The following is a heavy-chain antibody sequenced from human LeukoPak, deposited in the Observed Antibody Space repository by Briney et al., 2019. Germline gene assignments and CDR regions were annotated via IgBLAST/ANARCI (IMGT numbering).Heavy chain of an antibody. V-gene: IGHV3-23*01. Sequence: GGSLRLSCAASRFTLSSYAMSWVRQAPGKGLEFVSAISGSGGSTYYADSVKGRFTISRDNSKNTLYLQMNSLRAEDTAVYYCAKDADILTGFDYWGQGTLVTVSS. D-gene: IGHD3-9*01. CDR1: RFTLSSYA. CDR3: AKDADILTGFDY. J-gene: IGHJ4*02. CDR2: ISGSGGST.